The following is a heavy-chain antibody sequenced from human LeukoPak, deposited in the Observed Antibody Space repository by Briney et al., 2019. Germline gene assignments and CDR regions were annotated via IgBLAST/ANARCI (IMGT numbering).Heavy chain of an antibody. V-gene: IGHV3-53*01. D-gene: IGHD6-13*01. CDR2: IYSGGST. J-gene: IGHJ3*02. CDR3: ASGIAAADAFDI. CDR1: GFTVSSNY. Sequence: GGSLRLSCAASGFTVSSNYMSWVRQAPGKGLEWVSVIYSGGSTYYADSVKGRLTISRDNTKNTLYLQMNSLRAEDTAVYYCASGIAAADAFDIWGQGTMVTVSS.